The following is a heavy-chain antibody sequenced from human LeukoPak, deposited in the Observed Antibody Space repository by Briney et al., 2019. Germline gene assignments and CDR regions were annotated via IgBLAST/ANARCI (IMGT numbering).Heavy chain of an antibody. J-gene: IGHJ4*02. Sequence: SGTLSLTCAVSGGSISSSNWWSWVRQPPGQGLEWIGEINHSGSTNYNPSLKSRVTISVDTSKNQFSLKLSSVTAADTAVYYCAGVPLATPDYWGQGTLVTVSS. CDR3: AGVPLATPDY. V-gene: IGHV4-4*02. CDR2: INHSGST. CDR1: GGSISSSNW. D-gene: IGHD5-12*01.